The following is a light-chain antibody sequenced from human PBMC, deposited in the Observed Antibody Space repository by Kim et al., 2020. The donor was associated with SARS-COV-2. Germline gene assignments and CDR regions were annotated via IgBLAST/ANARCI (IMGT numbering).Light chain of an antibody. J-gene: IGKJ4*01. CDR2: AAS. CDR3: QQSYSALS. V-gene: IGKV1-39*01. Sequence: LWISAASSLQSGVPSRFSGSGYGTDFTLTISSLQPEDFATYYCQQSYSALSFGGGTKVDIK.